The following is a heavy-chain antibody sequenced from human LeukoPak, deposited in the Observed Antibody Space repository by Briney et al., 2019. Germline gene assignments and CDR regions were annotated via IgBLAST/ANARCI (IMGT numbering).Heavy chain of an antibody. CDR3: ARTTVDYYDSSGYYSY. V-gene: IGHV1-18*01. J-gene: IGHJ4*02. D-gene: IGHD3-22*01. Sequence: ASVKVSCKASGYTFTSYGISWVRQAPGQGLEWMGWISAYNGNTNYAQKLQGRVTMTTDTSTSTAYVELRSLRSDDTAVYYCARTTVDYYDSSGYYSYWGQGTLVTVSS. CDR1: GYTFTSYG. CDR2: ISAYNGNT.